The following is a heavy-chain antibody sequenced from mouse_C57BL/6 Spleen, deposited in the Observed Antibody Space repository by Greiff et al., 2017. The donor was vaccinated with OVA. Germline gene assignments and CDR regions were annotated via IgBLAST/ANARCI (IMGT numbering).Heavy chain of an antibody. V-gene: IGHV3-6*01. J-gene: IGHJ3*01. CDR2: ISYDGSN. Sequence: EVKLLESGPGLVKPSQSLSLTCSVTGYSITSGYYWNWIRQFPGNKLEWMGYISYDGSNNYNPSLKNRISITRDTSKNQFFLKLNSVTTEDTATYYCARGRGDYALAYWGQGTLVTVSA. D-gene: IGHD2-4*01. CDR3: ARGRGDYALAY. CDR1: GYSITSGYY.